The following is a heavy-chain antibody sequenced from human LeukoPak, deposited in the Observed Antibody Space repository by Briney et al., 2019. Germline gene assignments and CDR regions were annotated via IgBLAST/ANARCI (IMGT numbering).Heavy chain of an antibody. J-gene: IGHJ4*02. D-gene: IGHD1-26*01. CDR3: ARDRGRSGSYPDY. CDR1: GFTFSSYA. V-gene: IGHV3-30*04. CDR2: ISYDGSNK. Sequence: PGGSLRLSCTASGFTFSSYAMHWVRQAPGKGLEWLAGISYDGSNKYYADSVKGRFTISSDNSNTTLYLQMNSLSAEDTAVYYWARDRGRSGSYPDYWGQGTLVTVSS.